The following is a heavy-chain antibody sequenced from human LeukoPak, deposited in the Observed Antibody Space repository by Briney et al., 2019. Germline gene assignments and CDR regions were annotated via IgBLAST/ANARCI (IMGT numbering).Heavy chain of an antibody. CDR1: GASVSGGGYF. CDR2: IYYSGST. V-gene: IGHV4-39*01. Sequence: SETLSLTCTVSGASVSGGGYFWGWIRQPPGKGLEWIGSIYYSGSTYYSPSLKGRVTISVDTSKNQFSLKLNSVTAADTAVYYCARSSEYGDPFNYWGQGTLVTVSS. J-gene: IGHJ4*02. D-gene: IGHD4-17*01. CDR3: ARSSEYGDPFNY.